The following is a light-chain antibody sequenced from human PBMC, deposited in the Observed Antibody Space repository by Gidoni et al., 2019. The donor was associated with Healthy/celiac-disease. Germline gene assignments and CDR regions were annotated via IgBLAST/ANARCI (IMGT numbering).Light chain of an antibody. CDR1: SLRSYY. CDR2: GKN. Sequence: SSELTQDPAVSVALGQTVRITCQGDSLRSYYASWYQQKPGQAPVLVIYGKNNRPSGIPDRFSGSSSGNTASLTITGAQAEDDADYYCNSRDSSGNVVFGGGTKLTVL. CDR3: NSRDSSGNVV. V-gene: IGLV3-19*01. J-gene: IGLJ2*01.